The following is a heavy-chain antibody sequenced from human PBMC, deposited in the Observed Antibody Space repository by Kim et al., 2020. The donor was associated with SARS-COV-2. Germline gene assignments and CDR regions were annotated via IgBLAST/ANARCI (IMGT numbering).Heavy chain of an antibody. J-gene: IGHJ6*02. CDR3: AKAVLRGVNYYYYGMDV. CDR2: ISYDGSNK. D-gene: IGHD3-10*01. CDR1: GFTFNTYG. V-gene: IGHV3-30*18. Sequence: GGPLRLSCAASGFTFNTYGMYWVRQAPGKGLEWVAVISYDGSNKYYADSVKGRFTISRDNSKNTLYLQMNSLRAEDTAVYYCAKAVLRGVNYYYYGMDVWGQGTTVTVSS.